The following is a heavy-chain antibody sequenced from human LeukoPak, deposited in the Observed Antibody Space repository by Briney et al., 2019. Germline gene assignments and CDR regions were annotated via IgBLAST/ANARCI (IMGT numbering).Heavy chain of an antibody. Sequence: SETLSLTCTVSGGSISSGGYYWSWIRQHPGKGLEWIGYIYYSGSTYYNPSLKSRVTISVDTSKNQFSLKLSSVTAADTAVYYCARGWSSGWYRNDYWGQGTLVTVSS. CDR3: ARGWSSGWYRNDY. J-gene: IGHJ4*02. D-gene: IGHD6-19*01. V-gene: IGHV4-31*03. CDR1: GGSISSGGYY. CDR2: IYYSGST.